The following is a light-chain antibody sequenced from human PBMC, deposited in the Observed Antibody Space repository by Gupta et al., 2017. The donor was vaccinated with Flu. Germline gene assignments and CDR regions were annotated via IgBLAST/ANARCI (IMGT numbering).Light chain of an antibody. J-gene: IGKJ5*01. CDR1: QSVSSRN. CDR2: GAS. Sequence: ERVTLSCRASQSVSSRNLAWYQQKPGQAPRLLIYGASNRATGIPDRFSGSGSGTDFTLTISKVEPEDFAVYYCQQYGSSRTTFGQGTRLEIK. CDR3: QQYGSSRTT. V-gene: IGKV3-20*01.